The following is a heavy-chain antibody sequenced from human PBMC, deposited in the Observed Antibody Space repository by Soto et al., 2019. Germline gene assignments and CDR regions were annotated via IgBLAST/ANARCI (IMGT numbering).Heavy chain of an antibody. Sequence: QVQLVQSGAEVKKPGSSVKVSCKASGGTFSSYAISWVRQAPGQWLEWMGGIIPIFGTANYAQKFQGRVTITADESTSTAYMELRSMGSEDTAVYYCASSVVVVAATLGYWGQGTLVTVSS. CDR2: IIPIFGTA. J-gene: IGHJ4*02. V-gene: IGHV1-69*01. D-gene: IGHD2-15*01. CDR1: GGTFSSYA. CDR3: ASSVVVVAATLGY.